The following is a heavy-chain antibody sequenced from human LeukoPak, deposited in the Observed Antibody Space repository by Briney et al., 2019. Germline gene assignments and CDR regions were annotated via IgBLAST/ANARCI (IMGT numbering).Heavy chain of an antibody. D-gene: IGHD3-22*01. CDR2: ISGSGGNT. CDR1: GFTFSSYA. V-gene: IGHV3-23*01. CDR3: AKGYYDSSGRPNYFDY. J-gene: IGHJ4*02. Sequence: GGSLRLSCAASGFTFSSYAMSWVRQAPGKGLEWVSAISGSGGNTYYADSVKGRFTISRDNSKNTLYLQMNSLRAEDTAVYYCAKGYYDSSGRPNYFDYWGQGTLVTVSS.